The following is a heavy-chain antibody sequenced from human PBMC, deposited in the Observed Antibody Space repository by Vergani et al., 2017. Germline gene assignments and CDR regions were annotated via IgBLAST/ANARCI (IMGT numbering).Heavy chain of an antibody. V-gene: IGHV3-64D*06. D-gene: IGHD2-15*01. CDR1: GFTFSSYA. CDR2: ISSNGGST. Sequence: EVQLVESGGGLVQPGGSLRLSCSASGFTFSSYAMHWVRQAPGKGLEYISAISSNGGSTYYADSVKGRFTISRDNSKNTLYLQMSSLRAEDTAVYYCVKVVPRYFDLWGRGTLVTVSS. J-gene: IGHJ2*01. CDR3: VKVVPRYFDL.